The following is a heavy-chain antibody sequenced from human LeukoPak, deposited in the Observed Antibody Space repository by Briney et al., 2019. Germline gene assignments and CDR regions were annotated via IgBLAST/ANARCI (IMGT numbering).Heavy chain of an antibody. V-gene: IGHV3-21*01. D-gene: IGHD3-22*01. J-gene: IGHJ4*02. CDR1: GFTFSSYS. CDR2: ISSSSSYI. Sequence: GGSLRLSCAASGFTFSSYSMNWVRQAPGKGLEWVSSISSSSSYIYYAGSVKGRFTISRDNAKSSLYLQMNSLRAEDTAVYYCARDYYDSSGFWGQGTLVTVSS. CDR3: ARDYYDSSGF.